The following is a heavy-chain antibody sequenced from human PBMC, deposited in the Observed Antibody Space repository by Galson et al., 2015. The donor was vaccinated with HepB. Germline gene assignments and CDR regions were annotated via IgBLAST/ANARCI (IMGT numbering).Heavy chain of an antibody. J-gene: IGHJ4*02. D-gene: IGHD2-2*01. CDR2: ISPYSGNT. Sequence: SVKVSCKASGYTFTNNNINWVRQAPGQGLQWMGWISPYSGNTKYAQKFQGRVTMTTDTSTSTAYMELRNLRSDDTAVYYCARSGTAAGFLGHWGQGTLVTVSS. V-gene: IGHV1-18*01. CDR1: GYTFTNNN. CDR3: ARSGTAAGFLGH.